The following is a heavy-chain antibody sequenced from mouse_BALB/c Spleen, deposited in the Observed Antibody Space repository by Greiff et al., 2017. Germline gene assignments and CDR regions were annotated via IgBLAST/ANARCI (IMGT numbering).Heavy chain of an antibody. J-gene: IGHJ4*01. CDR3: ARGVLGAMDY. Sequence: DVQLQESGPGLVKPSQSLSLTCTVTGYSITSDYAWNWIRQFPGKKLEWMGYISYSGSTSYNPSLKSRISITRDTSKNQFFLQLNSVTTEDTATYYCARGVLGAMDYWGQGTSVTVSS. D-gene: IGHD3-3*01. CDR1: GYSITSDYA. V-gene: IGHV3-2*02. CDR2: ISYSGST.